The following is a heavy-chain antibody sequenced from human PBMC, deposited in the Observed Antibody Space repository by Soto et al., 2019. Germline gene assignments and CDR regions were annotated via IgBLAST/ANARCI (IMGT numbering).Heavy chain of an antibody. D-gene: IGHD2-15*01. CDR1: GGSFSGYY. CDR3: ARAGYCSGGSCYYSRVRYYYYGMDV. CDR2: INHSGST. V-gene: IGHV4-34*01. Sequence: QVQLQQWGAGLLKPSETLSLTCAVYGGSFSGYYWSWIRQPPGKGLEWIGEINHSGSTNYNPSLKSRVTISVDTSKNQFSRKLSSVTAADTAVYYCARAGYCSGGSCYYSRVRYYYYGMDVWGQGTTVTVSS. J-gene: IGHJ6*02.